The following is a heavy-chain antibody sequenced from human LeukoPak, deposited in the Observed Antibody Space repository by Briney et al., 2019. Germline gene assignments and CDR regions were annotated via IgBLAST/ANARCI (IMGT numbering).Heavy chain of an antibody. J-gene: IGHJ4*02. CDR3: ARVKRTSGWYAGY. V-gene: IGHV4-34*01. CDR2: INHSGST. Sequence: SETLSLTCAVYGGSFGNYYWSWIRQPPGKGLEWIGEINHSGSTNYNPSLKSRVTMSVNTSKNQFSLNLTSVTAADTAVYYCARVKRTSGWYAGYWGQGTLVTVSS. D-gene: IGHD6-19*01. CDR1: GGSFGNYY.